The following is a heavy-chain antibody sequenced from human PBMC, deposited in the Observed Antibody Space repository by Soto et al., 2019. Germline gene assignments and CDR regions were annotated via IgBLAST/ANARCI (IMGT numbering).Heavy chain of an antibody. D-gene: IGHD1-1*01. Sequence: QVHLVQSGAEVKKSGASVKVSCKGSGYDFTTDGITWVRQAPGQGLEWMAWISAHNGNTDYAQKLQGRVTVTRDTSTSTAYMELRSLRSDDTAVYYCARGRNGDYWGQGALVTVSS. J-gene: IGHJ4*02. V-gene: IGHV1-18*01. CDR1: GYDFTTDG. CDR3: ARGRNGDY. CDR2: ISAHNGNT.